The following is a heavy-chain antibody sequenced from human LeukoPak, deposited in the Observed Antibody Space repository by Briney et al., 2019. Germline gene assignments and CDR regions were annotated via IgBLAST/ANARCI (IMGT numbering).Heavy chain of an antibody. CDR2: ISYDGSNK. D-gene: IGHD3-9*01. CDR3: AKDRQYYDILTGLDY. J-gene: IGHJ4*02. Sequence: PGGSLRLSCAASGFTFSSYGMHWVRQAPGKGLEWVAVISYDGSNKYYADSVKGRFTISRDNSKNTLYLQMNSLRAEDTAVYYCAKDRQYYDILTGLDYWGQGTLVTVSS. CDR1: GFTFSSYG. V-gene: IGHV3-30*18.